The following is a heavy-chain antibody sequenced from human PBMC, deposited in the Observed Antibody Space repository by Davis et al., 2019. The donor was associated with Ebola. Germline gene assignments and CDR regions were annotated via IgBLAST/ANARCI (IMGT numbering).Heavy chain of an antibody. D-gene: IGHD2/OR15-2a*01. CDR1: GGSISSYY. Sequence: SETLSLTCTVSGGSISSYYWSWIRQPPGKGLEWIGYIYYSGSTNYNPSLKSRVTISVDTSKNQFSLKLSSVTAADTAVYYCARGGVYGGRVDYWGQGTLVTVSS. CDR3: ARGGVYGGRVDY. V-gene: IGHV4-59*01. J-gene: IGHJ4*02. CDR2: IYYSGST.